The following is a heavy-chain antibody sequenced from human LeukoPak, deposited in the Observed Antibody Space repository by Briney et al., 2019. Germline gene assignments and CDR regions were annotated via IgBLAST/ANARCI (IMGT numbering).Heavy chain of an antibody. D-gene: IGHD2-2*01. CDR2: INPSGGST. Sequence: ASVKVSCKASGYTFTSYSMHWVRQAPGQGLEWMGIINPSGGSTSYAQKFQGRVTMTRDTSTSTVYMELSSLRSEDTAVYYCAREHPEIPAMVYDAFDIWGQGTMVTVSS. J-gene: IGHJ3*02. CDR1: GYTFTSYS. V-gene: IGHV1-46*01. CDR3: AREHPEIPAMVYDAFDI.